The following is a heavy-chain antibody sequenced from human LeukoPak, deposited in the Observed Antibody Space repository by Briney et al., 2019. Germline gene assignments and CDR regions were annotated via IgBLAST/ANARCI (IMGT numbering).Heavy chain of an antibody. CDR2: ISTSGRT. CDR1: GGSISSGSYY. J-gene: IGHJ4*02. CDR3: AKGDGIAAFY. V-gene: IGHV4-61*02. D-gene: IGHD6-13*01. Sequence: SETLPLTCTVSGGSISSGSYYWSWIRQPAGKGLEWIGRISTSGRTNYNPSLKSRVTISVDTSKNQFSLKLSSVTAADTAVYYCAKGDGIAAFYWGQGTLVTVSS.